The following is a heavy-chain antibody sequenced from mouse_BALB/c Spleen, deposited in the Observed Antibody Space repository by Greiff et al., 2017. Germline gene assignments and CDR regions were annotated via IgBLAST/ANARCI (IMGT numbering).Heavy chain of an antibody. CDR2: ISDGGSYT. J-gene: IGHJ3*01. CDR3: ARGGNYFAY. CDR1: GFTFSDYY. D-gene: IGHD2-1*01. Sequence: EVHLVESGGGLVKPGGSLKLSCAASGFTFSDYYMYWVRQTPEKRLEWVATISDGGSYTYYPDSVKGRFTISRDNAKNNLYLQMSSLKSEDTAMYYCARGGNYFAYWGQGTLVTVSA. V-gene: IGHV5-4*02.